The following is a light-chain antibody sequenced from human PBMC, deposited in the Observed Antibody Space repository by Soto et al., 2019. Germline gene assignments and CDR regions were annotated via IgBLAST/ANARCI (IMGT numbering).Light chain of an antibody. CDR2: ATS. V-gene: IGKV1-6*02. CDR1: QGIRKD. J-gene: IGKJ1*01. Sequence: AIQMTQSPSSLSASVGDRVTMTCAASQGIRKDLAWYQQKPGKAPKLLIYATSSLQSGVPSRFSGSGSGRDFTLTISSLQNEDFATYYCLQEYNYTRTFGQGTKVDIK. CDR3: LQEYNYTRT.